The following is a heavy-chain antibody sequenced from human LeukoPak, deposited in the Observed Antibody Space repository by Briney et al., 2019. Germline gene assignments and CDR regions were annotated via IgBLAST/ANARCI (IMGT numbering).Heavy chain of an antibody. D-gene: IGHD5-12*01. CDR1: GYTFTSYD. J-gene: IGHJ6*03. Sequence: ASVNVSCKASGYTFTSYDINWVRQATGQGLEWMGWMNPNSGNTGYAQKFQGRVTITRNTSISTAYMELSSLRSEDTAVYYCAREVGGYDSGYYYYYMDVWGKGTKVAVSS. CDR3: AREVGGYDSGYYYYYMDV. V-gene: IGHV1-8*03. CDR2: MNPNSGNT.